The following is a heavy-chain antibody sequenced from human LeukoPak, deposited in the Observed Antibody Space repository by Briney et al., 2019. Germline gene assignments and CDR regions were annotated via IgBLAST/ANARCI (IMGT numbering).Heavy chain of an antibody. D-gene: IGHD3-16*01. CDR2: IYYSGST. Sequence: SETLSLTCTVSGGSISSSSYYWGWIRQPPGKGLEWIGSIYYSGSTYYNPSLKSRVTIAVDTSKNQFSLKLTSVTAADTAVYYCARVGATYPHYYMDVWGKGTTVTVAS. J-gene: IGHJ6*03. CDR1: GGSISSSSYY. V-gene: IGHV4-39*01. CDR3: ARVGATYPHYYMDV.